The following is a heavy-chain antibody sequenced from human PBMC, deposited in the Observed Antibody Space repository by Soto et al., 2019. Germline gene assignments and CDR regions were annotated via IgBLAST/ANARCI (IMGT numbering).Heavy chain of an antibody. CDR3: ARGGGYCSSTSCPGHWFDP. D-gene: IGHD2-2*01. V-gene: IGHV4-34*01. Sequence: QVQLQQWGAGLLKPSETLSLTCAVYGGSFSSYYWNWIRQPPGKGLEWIGEINHSGSTNYNPSLKSRVTISVDTSKNQFSLKLSSVTAADTAVYYCARGGGYCSSTSCPGHWFDPWGQGTLVTVSS. CDR2: INHSGST. J-gene: IGHJ5*02. CDR1: GGSFSSYY.